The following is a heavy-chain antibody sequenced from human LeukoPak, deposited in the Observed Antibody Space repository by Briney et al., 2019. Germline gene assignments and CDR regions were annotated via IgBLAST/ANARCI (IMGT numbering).Heavy chain of an antibody. V-gene: IGHV4-4*07. D-gene: IGHD3-9*01. CDR1: GGSISSYY. CDR3: ARQYSDILTGYHRGELYWYFDL. CDR2: IYISGST. Sequence: SETLSLTCTVSGGSISSYYWSWIRQPAGKGLEWIGRIYISGSTNYNPSLKSRVTMSVDTSKNQFSLKLSSVTAADTAVYYCARQYSDILTGYHRGELYWYFDLWGRGTLVTVSS. J-gene: IGHJ2*01.